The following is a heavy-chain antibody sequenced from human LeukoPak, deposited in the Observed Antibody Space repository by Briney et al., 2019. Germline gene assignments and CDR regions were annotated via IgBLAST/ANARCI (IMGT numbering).Heavy chain of an antibody. CDR3: ASGTVVTNGSFDI. J-gene: IGHJ3*02. Sequence: SETLSLTCTVSGGSISSGGYYWSWIRQHPGKGLEWIGYIYYSGSTYYNPSLKSRVTISVNTSKNQFSLKLSSVTAADTAVYYCASGTVVTNGSFDIWGQGTMVTVSS. D-gene: IGHD2-15*01. CDR1: GGSISSGGYY. V-gene: IGHV4-31*03. CDR2: IYYSGST.